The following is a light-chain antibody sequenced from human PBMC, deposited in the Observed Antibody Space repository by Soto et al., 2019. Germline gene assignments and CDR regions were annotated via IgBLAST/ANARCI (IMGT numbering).Light chain of an antibody. CDR2: AAS. CDR1: QSINSY. V-gene: IGKV1-39*01. Sequence: DLQMPQSPSSLSASVGDRVTITCRASQSINSYLNWYQQKPGKAPKLRIYAASSLQSGVPSRFSRSRSGTYFTLTISSLQPEEFATYYGQQCYSTPRTFGQGTKVDSK. CDR3: QQCYSTPRT. J-gene: IGKJ1*01.